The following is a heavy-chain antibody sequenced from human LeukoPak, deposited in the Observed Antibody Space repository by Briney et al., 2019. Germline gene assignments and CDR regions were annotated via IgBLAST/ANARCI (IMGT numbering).Heavy chain of an antibody. J-gene: IGHJ4*02. Sequence: PGGSLRLSCGASGFTFSNYAMYWVRRAPGKGLEWVSAISGSGGSTYYADSVKGRFTISRDNSKNTLYLQMDSLRAEDTAVYYCAKDRSGSYDYWGQGTLVTVSS. D-gene: IGHD3-10*01. CDR1: GFTFSNYA. V-gene: IGHV3-23*01. CDR2: ISGSGGST. CDR3: AKDRSGSYDY.